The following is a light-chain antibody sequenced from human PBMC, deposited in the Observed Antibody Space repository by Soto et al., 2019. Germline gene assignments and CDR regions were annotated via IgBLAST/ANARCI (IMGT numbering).Light chain of an antibody. Sequence: DIQMTQSPSSLSASVGDRVTITCRASQGISNYLAWYQQKPGKVPKLLIYAASTLQSGVPSRFSGSGSGTDFTLTISSLQPEDVATYYCQKYNSAPPLFTFGPVTKVDIK. CDR2: AAS. J-gene: IGKJ3*01. CDR1: QGISNY. V-gene: IGKV1-27*01. CDR3: QKYNSAPPLFT.